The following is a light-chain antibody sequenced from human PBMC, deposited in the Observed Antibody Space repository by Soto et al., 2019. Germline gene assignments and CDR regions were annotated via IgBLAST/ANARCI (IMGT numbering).Light chain of an antibody. CDR2: GAS. CDR3: QQRSSWPLIT. V-gene: IGKV3D-20*02. Sequence: VLTQSPGTLSLSPGERATLSCRASQSVTSTYLAWYQQKPGQAPRLLIYGASSRATGVPDRFSGSGSGTDFTLTISSLQPEDFSVYYCQQRSSWPLITFGQGTRLEIK. J-gene: IGKJ5*01. CDR1: QSVTSTY.